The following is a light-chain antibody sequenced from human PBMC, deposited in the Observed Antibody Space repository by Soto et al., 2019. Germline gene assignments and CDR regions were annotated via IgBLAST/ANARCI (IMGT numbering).Light chain of an antibody. CDR3: AAWDDSLSAYV. CDR1: SSNIGSNY. V-gene: IGLV1-47*01. Sequence: QSVLTQPPSASGTPGQRVTISCSGSSSNIGSNYVYWYQQLPGTAPKLLIYRNNQRPPGVPDRFSGSNSGTSASLAISALRSEDEDDYYCAAWDDSLSAYVFGTGTKVTVL. J-gene: IGLJ1*01. CDR2: RNN.